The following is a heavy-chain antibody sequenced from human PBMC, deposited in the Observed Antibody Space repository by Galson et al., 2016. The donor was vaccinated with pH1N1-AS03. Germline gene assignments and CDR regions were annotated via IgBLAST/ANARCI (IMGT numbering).Heavy chain of an antibody. V-gene: IGHV4-59*09. Sequence: IGYIGYNGRTNYNPSLKNRLTMSIDTSKNQFSLQLTSVTAADTAVYYCARGVDTSRSANPFDIWGQGTLVTVSS. CDR3: ARGVDTSRSANPFDI. D-gene: IGHD5-18*01. CDR2: IGYNGRT. J-gene: IGHJ4*02.